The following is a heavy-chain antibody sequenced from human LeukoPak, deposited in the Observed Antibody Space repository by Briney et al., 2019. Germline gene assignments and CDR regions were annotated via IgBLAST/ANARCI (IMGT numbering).Heavy chain of an antibody. D-gene: IGHD2-2*01. CDR3: ARARVVPAAMYWFDP. V-gene: IGHV4-34*01. Sequence: PSETLSLTCAVYGGSFSGFYWSWIRQPPGKGLAWIGEINHSGSTNYNPSLKSRVTISVDTSKNQFSLKLSSVTAADTAVYYCARARVVPAAMYWFDPWGQGTLVTVSS. J-gene: IGHJ5*02. CDR1: GGSFSGFY. CDR2: INHSGST.